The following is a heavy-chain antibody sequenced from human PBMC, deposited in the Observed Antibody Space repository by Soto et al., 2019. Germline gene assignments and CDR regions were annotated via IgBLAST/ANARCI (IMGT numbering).Heavy chain of an antibody. Sequence: ASVKVSCKXSGYDFTAYDINWVRQASGQGLEWMGWMNPINGAAGSARRFQGRVSMTRNTATGTAYLELANLRSDDTAVYFCGRGPSPRAPAGGTPYYYAMDVWGQGTTVTVSS. CDR1: GYDFTAYD. CDR2: MNPINGAA. J-gene: IGHJ6*02. CDR3: GRGPSPRAPAGGTPYYYAMDV. D-gene: IGHD6-13*01. V-gene: IGHV1-8*02.